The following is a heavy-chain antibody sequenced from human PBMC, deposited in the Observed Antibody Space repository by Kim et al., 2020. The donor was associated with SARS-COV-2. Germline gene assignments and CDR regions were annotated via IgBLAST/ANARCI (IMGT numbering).Heavy chain of an antibody. D-gene: IGHD3-22*01. CDR2: IGTAGDT. CDR3: ARERAGYYDSTRGAFDI. V-gene: IGHV3-13*04. CDR1: GFTFSSYD. J-gene: IGHJ3*02. Sequence: GGSLRLSCAASGFTFSSYDMHWVRQATGKGLEWVSAIGTAGDTYYPGSVKGRFTISRENAKNSLYLQMNSLRAGDTAVYYCARERAGYYDSTRGAFDIWGQGTMVTVSS.